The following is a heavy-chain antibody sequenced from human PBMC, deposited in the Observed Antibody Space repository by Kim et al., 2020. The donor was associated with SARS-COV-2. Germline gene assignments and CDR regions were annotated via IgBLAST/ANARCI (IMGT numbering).Heavy chain of an antibody. CDR2: INHSGST. Sequence: SETLSLTCAVYGGSFSGYYWSWIRQPPGKGLEWIGEINHSGSTNYNPSLKSRVTISVDTSKNQFSLKLSSVTAADTAVYYCARGRGIMVRGVIINFDYWGQGTLVTVSS. D-gene: IGHD3-10*01. CDR1: GGSFSGYY. V-gene: IGHV4-34*01. CDR3: ARGRGIMVRGVIINFDY. J-gene: IGHJ4*02.